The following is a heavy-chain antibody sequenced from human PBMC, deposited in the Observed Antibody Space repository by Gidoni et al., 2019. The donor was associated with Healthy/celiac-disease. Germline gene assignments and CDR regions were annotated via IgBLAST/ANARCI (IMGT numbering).Heavy chain of an antibody. CDR2: INPNSGGT. J-gene: IGHJ6*02. CDR3: ATHNLYYDSSGYRDYGMDV. D-gene: IGHD3-22*01. CDR1: GYTFTGYY. Sequence: QVQLVQSGAEVKKPGASVKVSCKASGYTFTGYYMHWVRQAPGQGLEWMGWINPNSGGTNYAQKFQGRVTMTRDTSISTAYMELSRLRSDDTAVYYCATHNLYYDSSGYRDYGMDVWGQGTTVTVSS. V-gene: IGHV1-2*02.